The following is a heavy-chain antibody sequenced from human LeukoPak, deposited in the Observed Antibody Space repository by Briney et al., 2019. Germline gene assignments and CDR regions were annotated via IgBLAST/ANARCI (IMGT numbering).Heavy chain of an antibody. Sequence: GGSLRLSCAASGFTVSSNYMSWVRQAPGKGLEWVSVIYSGGSTYYADSVKGRFTISRDNSKNTLYLQMNSLRAEDTAVYYCARAMGGYYSYYYAMDVWGQGTTVTVSS. D-gene: IGHD2-15*01. CDR3: ARAMGGYYSYYYAMDV. CDR2: IYSGGST. CDR1: GFTVSSNY. J-gene: IGHJ6*02. V-gene: IGHV3-53*01.